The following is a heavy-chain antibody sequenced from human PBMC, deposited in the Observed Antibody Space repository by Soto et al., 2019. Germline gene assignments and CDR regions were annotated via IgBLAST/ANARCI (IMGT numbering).Heavy chain of an antibody. J-gene: IGHJ6*03. CDR1: GYTFTSYD. Sequence: QVQLVQSGAEVKKPGASVKVSCQASGYTFTSYDINWVRQATGQGLEWMGWMNPNSGNTGYAQKFQGRVTMTRNTSISTAYMELSSLRSEDTAVYYCARSITMVRGVIKYYMGVWGKGTTVTVSS. CDR3: ARSITMVRGVIKYYMGV. D-gene: IGHD3-10*01. CDR2: MNPNSGNT. V-gene: IGHV1-8*01.